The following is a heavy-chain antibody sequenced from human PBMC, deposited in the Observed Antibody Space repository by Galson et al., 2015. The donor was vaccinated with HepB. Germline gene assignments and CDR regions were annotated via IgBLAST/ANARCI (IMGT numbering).Heavy chain of an antibody. Sequence: LSLTCTVSGGSISSSSYYWGWIRQPPGKGLEWIGNIYYTGSTYYDPSLKSRVTISVDTSKNQFSLKLGSVIAADTAIYYCASPGELGISSWYFDLWGRGTLVTVSS. CDR3: ASPGELGISSWYFDL. CDR1: GGSISSSSYY. V-gene: IGHV4-39*01. D-gene: IGHD7-27*01. J-gene: IGHJ2*01. CDR2: IYYTGST.